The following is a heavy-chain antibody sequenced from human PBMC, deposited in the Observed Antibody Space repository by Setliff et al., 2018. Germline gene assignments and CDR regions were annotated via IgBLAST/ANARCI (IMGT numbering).Heavy chain of an antibody. CDR1: GGSISSSNYY. D-gene: IGHD6-13*01. V-gene: IGHV3-7*01. J-gene: IGHJ6*02. Sequence: PSETLSLTCTVSGGSISSSNYYWGWIRQPPGKGLEWVANIKQDGSEKYYVDSVKGRFTISRDNAKNSLYLQMNSLRAEDTAVYYCARDHIYSSSWYYYYYGMDVWGQGTTVTVSS. CDR2: IKQDGSEK. CDR3: ARDHIYSSSWYYYYYGMDV.